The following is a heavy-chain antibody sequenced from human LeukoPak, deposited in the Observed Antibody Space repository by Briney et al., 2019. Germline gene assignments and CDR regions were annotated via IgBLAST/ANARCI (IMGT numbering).Heavy chain of an antibody. D-gene: IGHD5-18*01. CDR2: IYYSKNT. CDR1: GGSISSSSAY. V-gene: IGHV4-39*01. CDR3: VSPRGFSYGYFDY. J-gene: IGHJ4*02. Sequence: SETLSLTCTVSGGSISSSSAYWGWLRQPPGKGLDWIGSIYYSKNTYYNPSLKSRVTTSADTSKNQFSLTLGSVSATDTAVYYCVSPRGFSYGYFDYWGQGTLVTVSS.